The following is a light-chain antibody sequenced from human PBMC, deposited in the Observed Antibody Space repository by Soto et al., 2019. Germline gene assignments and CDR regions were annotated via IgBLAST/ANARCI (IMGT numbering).Light chain of an antibody. CDR1: QSVNYW. Sequence: DIQMTQSPSTLSASVGDRVTITCRASQSVNYWLAWYQQKPGKAPKLLIYDVSNLESGVPSRFSGSGSGTEFTLTISSLQTDDFATYYCQQYKSYSSWTFGQGTKVDI. J-gene: IGKJ1*01. V-gene: IGKV1-5*01. CDR3: QQYKSYSSWT. CDR2: DVS.